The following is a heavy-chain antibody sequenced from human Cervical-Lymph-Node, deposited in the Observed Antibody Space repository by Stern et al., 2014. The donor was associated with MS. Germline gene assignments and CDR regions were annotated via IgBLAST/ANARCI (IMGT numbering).Heavy chain of an antibody. J-gene: IGHJ4*02. CDR3: AKDISERHYYFDS. V-gene: IGHV3-9*01. CDR1: EFTFDDCA. D-gene: IGHD3-16*02. CDR2: ISGNSNNI. Sequence: QLVESGGGSVQPGRSLRLSCAASEFTFDDCAMLWVRQAPGKGLEWVSGISGNSNNIGYADSGRGRFTISRDNAKNSLYLQMNGLRPEDTALYYCAKDISERHYYFDSWGEGTLVTVSS.